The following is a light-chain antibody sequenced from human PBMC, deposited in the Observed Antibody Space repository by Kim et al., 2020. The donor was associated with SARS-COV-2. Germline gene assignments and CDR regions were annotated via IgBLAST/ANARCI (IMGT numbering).Light chain of an antibody. V-gene: IGLV1-44*01. CDR2: SND. J-gene: IGLJ3*02. CDR3: AVWHDSLYGV. CDR1: GSNIGSKT. Sequence: PGQRVTISVSGGGSNIGSKTVDWYQQLPGAAPKLLIYSNDQRPSGVPDRFSGSKSGTSASLAISGLQSEDEGDYYCAVWHDSLYGVFGGGTKLTVL.